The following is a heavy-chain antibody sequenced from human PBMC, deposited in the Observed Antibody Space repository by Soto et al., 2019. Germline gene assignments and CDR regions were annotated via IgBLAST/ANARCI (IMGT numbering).Heavy chain of an antibody. Sequence: ASVKVSCKASGYTFSDYYVHWVRQAPGQGLEWMGWINPNTGGTDYAQKFQGRVTMTKDTSITTAYMDLSRLRSDDTAVYYCARGLDCSGGNCYTRVYYGMDVWGQGTTVTVSS. V-gene: IGHV1-2*02. J-gene: IGHJ6*02. CDR3: ARGLDCSGGNCYTRVYYGMDV. CDR2: INPNTGGT. D-gene: IGHD2-15*01. CDR1: GYTFSDYY.